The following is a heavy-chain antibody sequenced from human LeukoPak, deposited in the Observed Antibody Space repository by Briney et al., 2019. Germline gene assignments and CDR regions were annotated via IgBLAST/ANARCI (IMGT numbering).Heavy chain of an antibody. CDR1: DDSISGYY. D-gene: IGHD6-25*01. Sequence: SETLSLSCTVSDDSISGYYYIWIRQPPGKGLEWIAYIYPSGSTKYNPSLKSPVTVSVDTSKNQLSLRLSSVTAADTAVYYCARRAAATRAFDIWGQGTTVTVSS. CDR2: IYPSGST. V-gene: IGHV4-4*09. J-gene: IGHJ3*02. CDR3: ARRAAATRAFDI.